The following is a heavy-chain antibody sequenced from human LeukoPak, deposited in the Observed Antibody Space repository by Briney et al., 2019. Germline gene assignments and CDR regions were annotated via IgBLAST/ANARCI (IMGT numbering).Heavy chain of an antibody. J-gene: IGHJ6*02. D-gene: IGHD6-19*01. V-gene: IGHV1-18*01. Sequence: ASVTVSCKASGYTFTSYGISWVRQAPGQGLEWMGWISVYNGNTNYGQNLQGRVTMTTDTPTSTAYMELRSLRSDDTAVYYCARDWEYSSGWPYGMDVWGQGTTVTVSS. CDR1: GYTFTSYG. CDR2: ISVYNGNT. CDR3: ARDWEYSSGWPYGMDV.